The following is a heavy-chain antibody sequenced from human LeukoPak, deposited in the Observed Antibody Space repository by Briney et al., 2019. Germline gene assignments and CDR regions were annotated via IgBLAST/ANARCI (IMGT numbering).Heavy chain of an antibody. D-gene: IGHD1-26*01. CDR2: INHSGST. CDR3: ASGPGGGYYHV. J-gene: IGHJ6*04. Sequence: SETLSLTCAVYGGSFSGYYLSWIRQPPGKGLEWIGEINHSGSTNYNPSLKSRVTISVDTSKNQFSLKLSSVTAADTAVYYCASGPGGGYYHVWGKGTTVTVSS. CDR1: GGSFSGYY. V-gene: IGHV4-34*01.